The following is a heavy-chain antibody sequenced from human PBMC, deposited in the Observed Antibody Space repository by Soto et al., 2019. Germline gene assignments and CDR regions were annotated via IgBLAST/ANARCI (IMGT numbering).Heavy chain of an antibody. V-gene: IGHV1-18*04. Sequence: QVQLVQSGAEVKKPGASVKVSCKASGYTFTSYGISWVRQAPGQGLEWMGWISAYNGNTNYAQKLQGRVTMTTDTSTSTADMELRSLRSDDTAVYYCARVDYDFWSGYYIDPWGQGTLVTVSS. J-gene: IGHJ5*02. CDR1: GYTFTSYG. CDR2: ISAYNGNT. CDR3: ARVDYDFWSGYYIDP. D-gene: IGHD3-3*01.